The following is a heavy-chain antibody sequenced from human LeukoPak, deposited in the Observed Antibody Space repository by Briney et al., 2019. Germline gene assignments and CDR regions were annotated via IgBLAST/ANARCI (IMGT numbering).Heavy chain of an antibody. V-gene: IGHV3-30*11. Sequence: GGSLRLSCTASGFTFSSYAMHSIRQAPGKGLEWVAVISYDGSNKYYADSVKGRFTISRDNSKNTLYLQMNSLRAEDTAVYYCAREYSGSPSGAFDIWGQGTMVTVSS. CDR2: ISYDGSNK. J-gene: IGHJ3*02. D-gene: IGHD1-26*01. CDR1: GFTFSSYA. CDR3: AREYSGSPSGAFDI.